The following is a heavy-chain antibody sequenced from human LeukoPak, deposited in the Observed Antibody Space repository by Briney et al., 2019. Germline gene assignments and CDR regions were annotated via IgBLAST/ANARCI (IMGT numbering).Heavy chain of an antibody. CDR1: GFTFDDYG. V-gene: IGHV3-66*01. CDR2: IYSGGST. J-gene: IGHJ3*02. D-gene: IGHD3-22*01. Sequence: GGSLRLSCAASGFTFDDYGMSWVRQAPGKGLEWVSVIYSGGSTYCADSVKGRFTISRDNSKNTLYLQMNSLRAEDTAVYYCARAPVVVTTDAFDIWGQGTMVTVSS. CDR3: ARAPVVVTTDAFDI.